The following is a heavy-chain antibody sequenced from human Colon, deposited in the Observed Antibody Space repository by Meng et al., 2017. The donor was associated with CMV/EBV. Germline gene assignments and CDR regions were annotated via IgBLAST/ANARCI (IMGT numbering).Heavy chain of an antibody. CDR3: ARDRQLYI. CDR2: LYSGGRT. J-gene: IGHJ3*02. Sequence: GGSLRLSCAASGFTVSNNYMNWVRQAPGKGLEWVSSLYSGGRTYYAESVKGRFIISRDNSKNTVYLQLNSLRVEDTAVYYCARDRQLYIWGQGTMVTVSS. CDR1: GFTVSNNY. D-gene: IGHD6-13*01. V-gene: IGHV3-66*02.